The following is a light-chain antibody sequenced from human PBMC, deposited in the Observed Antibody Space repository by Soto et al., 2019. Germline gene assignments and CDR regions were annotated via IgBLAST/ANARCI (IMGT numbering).Light chain of an antibody. Sequence: QSVLTQPPSASGTPGQRVTISCSGSISNIGGNTVNWYQQLPGTAPQHLMYTNNQRPSGVPDRFSGSKSGTSASLAISGLLPEEEADYYCAAWDDSLNGLVFGAGTKLTVL. CDR2: TNN. CDR3: AAWDDSLNGLV. CDR1: ISNIGGNT. J-gene: IGLJ2*01. V-gene: IGLV1-44*01.